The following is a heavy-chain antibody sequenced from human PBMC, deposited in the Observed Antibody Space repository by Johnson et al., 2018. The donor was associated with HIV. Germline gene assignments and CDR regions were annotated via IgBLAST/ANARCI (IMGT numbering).Heavy chain of an antibody. J-gene: IGHJ3*02. V-gene: IGHV3-23*04. CDR1: GFTFSSYA. CDR2: ISGSGDT. CDR3: ASLSEVVVNAFDI. Sequence: EVQLVESGGGLVQPGGSLRLSCAASGFTFSSYAMSWVRQAPGKGLEWVSAISGSGDTYYADSVKGRFTISRDNSKNTLFLQMNSLRAEDTAVYYCASLSEVVVNAFDIWGQGTMVTVSS. D-gene: IGHD3-22*01.